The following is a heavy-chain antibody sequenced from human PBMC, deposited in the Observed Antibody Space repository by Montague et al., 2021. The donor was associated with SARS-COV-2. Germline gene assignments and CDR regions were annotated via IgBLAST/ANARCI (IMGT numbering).Heavy chain of an antibody. J-gene: IGHJ4*02. D-gene: IGHD5-18*01. V-gene: IGHV4-61*02. CDR2: IYRNGSP. Sequence: TLSLTCTVSGGSISRGYYYWSWIRLPAGKGLECIGRIYRNGSPNYNPSLESRVVLSVDTSRNQFSMKMTSVTAADTAMYYCARGVDTGVVTVTGGFDYWGKGTLVIVSS. CDR3: ARGVDTGVVTVTGGFDY. CDR1: GGSISRGYYY.